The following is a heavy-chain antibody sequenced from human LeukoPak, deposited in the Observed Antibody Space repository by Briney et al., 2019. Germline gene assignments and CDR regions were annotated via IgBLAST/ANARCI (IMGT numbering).Heavy chain of an antibody. J-gene: IGHJ4*02. D-gene: IGHD3-10*01. V-gene: IGHV4-4*07. CDR3: ARLGYYYGSGSGHFDY. Sequence: SETLSLTCTVSGGSISSYYWSWTRQPAGKGLEWIGRIYTSGSTNYNPSLKSRVTMSVDTSKNQFSLKLSSVTAADTAVYYCARLGYYYGSGSGHFDYWGQGTLVTVSS. CDR2: IYTSGST. CDR1: GGSISSYY.